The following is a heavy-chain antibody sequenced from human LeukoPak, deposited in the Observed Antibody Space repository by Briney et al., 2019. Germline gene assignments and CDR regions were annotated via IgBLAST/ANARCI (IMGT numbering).Heavy chain of an antibody. V-gene: IGHV4-39*07. CDR3: GRANRGQLAYSDY. D-gene: IGHD6-6*01. CDR1: GGSISSSSYY. J-gene: IGHJ4*02. Sequence: PSETLSLTCTVSGGSISSSSYYWGWIRQPPGKGLEWIGSIYYSGSTYYNPSLKSRVTISVDTSKNQFSLKLSSVTAADTAVYYCGRANRGQLAYSDYWGQGTLVTVSS. CDR2: IYYSGST.